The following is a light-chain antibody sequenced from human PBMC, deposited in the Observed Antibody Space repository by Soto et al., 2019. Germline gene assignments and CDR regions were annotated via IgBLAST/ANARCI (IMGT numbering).Light chain of an antibody. J-gene: IGLJ2*01. CDR1: SSDVGGYNY. CDR3: SSYAGSNNFDVV. V-gene: IGLV2-8*01. CDR2: EVS. Sequence: QSVLTQPPSASGSPGQSVTISCTGTSSDVGGYNYVSWYQQHPGKAPKLMTYEVSKRPSGVPDRFSGSKSGNTASLTVSGLQAEDEADYYCSSYAGSNNFDVVFGGGTKLTVL.